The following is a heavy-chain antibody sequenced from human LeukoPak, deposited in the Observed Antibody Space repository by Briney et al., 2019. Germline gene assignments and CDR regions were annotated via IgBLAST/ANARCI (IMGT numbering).Heavy chain of an antibody. V-gene: IGHV4-34*01. J-gene: IGHJ3*02. CDR2: INQSGGT. Sequence: PSETLSLTCAVYGGSFSDYSWTWIRQPPGKGLEWIGEINQSGGTNHNPSLMSRVIMSVDTSKNQFSLKLSSVTAADTAVYYCARDYFTRYCSGGSCYFDAFDIWGQGTMVTVSS. CDR3: ARDYFTRYCSGGSCYFDAFDI. CDR1: GGSFSDYS. D-gene: IGHD2-15*01.